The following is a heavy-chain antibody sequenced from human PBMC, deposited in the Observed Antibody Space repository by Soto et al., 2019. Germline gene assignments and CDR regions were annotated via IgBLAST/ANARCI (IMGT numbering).Heavy chain of an antibody. CDR3: GAQDYVAKGYRFET. CDR1: GASISTRSSY. Sequence: QLQLQESAPGLVKHSETLALICTVSGASISTRSSYRGWIRQPPGKGLEWIGRIYYIGNTYYNPSLKSRVATSIDSSKTRFSLFLNSLTTADTAVYYCGAQDYVAKGYRFETWGQGTMVTVSS. D-gene: IGHD4-17*01. CDR2: IYYIGNT. J-gene: IGHJ5*02. V-gene: IGHV4-39*02.